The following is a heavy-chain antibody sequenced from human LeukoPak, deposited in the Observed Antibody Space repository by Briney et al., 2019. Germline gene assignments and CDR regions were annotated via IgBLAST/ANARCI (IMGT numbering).Heavy chain of an antibody. CDR1: GGSFSGYY. V-gene: IGHV4-34*01. J-gene: IGHJ4*02. D-gene: IGHD2-8*01. CDR3: ARDATSYCTNGVCYTYPFDY. CDR2: INHSGST. Sequence: PSETLSLTCAVYGGSFSGYYWSWIRQPPGKGLEWIGEINHSGSTNYNPSLKSRVTISVDTSKNQFSLKLSSVTAADTAVYYCARDATSYCTNGVCYTYPFDYWGQGTLVTVSS.